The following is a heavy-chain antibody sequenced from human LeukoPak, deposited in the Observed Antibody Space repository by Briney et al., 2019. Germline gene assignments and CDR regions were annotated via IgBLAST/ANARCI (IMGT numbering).Heavy chain of an antibody. Sequence: GGSLRLPCAASGFTFNTFWINWVRLAPGGGPEGPANIRPDGSDKYYVDSVRGRFTISRDNGKNLVYLEMNSLRVEDTAVYYCSGRDSSRNPWAYWGQGTLVSVSS. CDR2: IRPDGSDK. J-gene: IGHJ4*02. CDR3: SGRDSSRNPWAY. V-gene: IGHV3-7*01. D-gene: IGHD2-2*01. CDR1: GFTFNTFW.